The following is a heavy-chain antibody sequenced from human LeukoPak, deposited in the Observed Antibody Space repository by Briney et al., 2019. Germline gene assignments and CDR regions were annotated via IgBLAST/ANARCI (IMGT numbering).Heavy chain of an antibody. J-gene: IGHJ3*02. CDR3: ASLIPQGAFDI. D-gene: IGHD2-8*01. V-gene: IGHV4-61*05. CDR2: IYYSGST. Sequence: KPSETLSLTCTVSGGSISSSSYYWSWIRQPPGKGLEWIGYIYYSGSTNYNPSLKSRVTISVDTSKNQFSLKLSSVTAADTAVCYCASLIPQGAFDIWGQGTMVTVSS. CDR1: GGSISSSSYY.